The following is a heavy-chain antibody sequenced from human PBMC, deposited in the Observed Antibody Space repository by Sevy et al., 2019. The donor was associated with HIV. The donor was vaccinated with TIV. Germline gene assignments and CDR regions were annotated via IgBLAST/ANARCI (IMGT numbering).Heavy chain of an antibody. CDR3: ARRDYGGKAFDY. J-gene: IGHJ4*01. CDR1: GGSISSSSYY. Sequence: SETLSLTCTVSGGSISSSSYYWGWIRQPPGKGLEWIGSIYYSGSTYYNPSLKSRVTISVDTSKIQFPRKLSSGTAADTAVYYCARRDYGGKAFDYWGHGTLVTVSS. CDR2: IYYSGST. V-gene: IGHV4-39*01. D-gene: IGHD4-17*01.